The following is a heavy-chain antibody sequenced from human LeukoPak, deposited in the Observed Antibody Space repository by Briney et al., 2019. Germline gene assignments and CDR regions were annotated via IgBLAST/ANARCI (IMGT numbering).Heavy chain of an antibody. CDR1: GFTVSSNY. J-gene: IGHJ4*02. V-gene: IGHV3-53*01. D-gene: IGHD3-22*01. Sequence: PGGSLRLSCAVSGFTVSSNYMNWVRQAPGKGLEWVSIIYSGGNTYYADSVKGRFTISRDNSQNTLYLQMNSLRPEDTAVYYCTRLLYYYDSTIYQRYFDYWGQGALVTVSS. CDR2: IYSGGNT. CDR3: TRLLYYYDSTIYQRYFDY.